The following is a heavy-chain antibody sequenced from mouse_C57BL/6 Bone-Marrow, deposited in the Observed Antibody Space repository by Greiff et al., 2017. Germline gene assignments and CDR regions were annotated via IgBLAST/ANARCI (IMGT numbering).Heavy chain of an antibody. J-gene: IGHJ4*01. V-gene: IGHV1-81*01. Sequence: VHLQQSGAELARPGASVKLSCKASGYTFTSYGISWVKQRTGQGLEWIGEIYPRSGNTYYNEKFKGKATLTADKSSSTAYMELRSLTSEDSAVYFCASRVLWAMDYWGQGTSGTVSS. CDR2: IYPRSGNT. D-gene: IGHD1-1*02. CDR3: ASRVLWAMDY. CDR1: GYTFTSYG.